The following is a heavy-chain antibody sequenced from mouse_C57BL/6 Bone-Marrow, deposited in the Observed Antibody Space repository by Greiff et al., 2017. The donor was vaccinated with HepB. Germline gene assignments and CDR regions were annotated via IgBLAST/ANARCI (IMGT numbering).Heavy chain of an antibody. CDR2: ISSGGDYI. CDR3: TRGALHYYGSSGDAMDY. V-gene: IGHV5-9-1*02. Sequence: EVHLVESGEGLVKPGGSLKLSCAASGFTFSSYAMSWVRQTPEKRLEWVAYISSGGDYIYYADTVKGRFTISRDNARNTLYLQMSSLKSEDTAMYYCTRGALHYYGSSGDAMDYWGQGTSVTVSS. CDR1: GFTFSSYA. D-gene: IGHD1-1*01. J-gene: IGHJ4*01.